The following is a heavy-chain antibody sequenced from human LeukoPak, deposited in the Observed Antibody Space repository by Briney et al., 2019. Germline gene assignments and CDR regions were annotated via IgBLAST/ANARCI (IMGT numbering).Heavy chain of an antibody. CDR1: GDSVSINSAA. V-gene: IGHV6-1*01. Sequence: SQTLSLTFAISGDSVSINSAAWNWIRQSPSRGLEWLGRTYYRSKWYNDYAVSVKSRITINPDTSKNQFSLQLNSVTPEDTAVYYCALAHSTIVGAFDYWGQGTLVTVSS. D-gene: IGHD1-26*01. CDR3: ALAHSTIVGAFDY. CDR2: TYYRSKWYN. J-gene: IGHJ4*02.